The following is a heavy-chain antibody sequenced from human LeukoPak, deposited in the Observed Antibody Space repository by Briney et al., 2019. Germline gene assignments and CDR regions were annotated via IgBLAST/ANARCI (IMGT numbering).Heavy chain of an antibody. CDR3: ARDGASYYDYVWGSYRYGSPDY. D-gene: IGHD3-16*02. Sequence: GRSLRLSCAASGFTFSSYAMHWVRQAPGKGLEWVAVISYDGSNKYYADSVKGRFTISRDNSKNTLYLQMNSLRAEDTAVYYCARDGASYYDYVWGSYRYGSPDYWGQGTLVTVSS. CDR2: ISYDGSNK. V-gene: IGHV3-30-3*01. CDR1: GFTFSSYA. J-gene: IGHJ4*02.